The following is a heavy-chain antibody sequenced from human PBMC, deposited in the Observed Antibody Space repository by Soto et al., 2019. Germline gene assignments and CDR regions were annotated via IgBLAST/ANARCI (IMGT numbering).Heavy chain of an antibody. Sequence: GGSLRLACAASGFTFSTYSMNWVRQNTGKGLEWVSSIDKSSSYIYYADSVKGRFTISRDNAKNSLHLQMNSLRAEDTAVYYCAKGRGTPMVWVYSFHYWGKGPPVTVSP. CDR3: AKGRGTPMVWVYSFHY. D-gene: IGHD5-18*01. CDR2: IDKSSSYI. V-gene: IGHV3-21*01. CDR1: GFTFSTYS. J-gene: IGHJ4*02.